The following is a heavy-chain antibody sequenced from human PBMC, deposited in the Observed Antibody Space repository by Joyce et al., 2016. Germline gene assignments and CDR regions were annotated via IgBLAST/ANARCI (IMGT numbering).Heavy chain of an antibody. CDR2: ISSDNTYI. J-gene: IGHJ4*02. V-gene: IGHV3-21*01. CDR1: GFIFSSYS. CDR3: ARDVLTTVTKAYGY. Sequence: EVQLVESGGGLVKPGESLRLSCTASGFIFSSYSMTWVRQATGKGLEWVSSISSDNTYIFHADSVKGRVTIARDNARNSLYLQRNSLRAEDTAVYYCARDVLTTVTKAYGYWGQGTLVAVSS. D-gene: IGHD4-11*01.